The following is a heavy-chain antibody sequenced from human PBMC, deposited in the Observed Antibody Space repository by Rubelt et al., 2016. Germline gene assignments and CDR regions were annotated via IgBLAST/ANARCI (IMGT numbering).Heavy chain of an antibody. D-gene: IGHD6-13*01. V-gene: IGHV3-23*04. CDR3: ARLRTATGNSFDC. Sequence: EVQLVESGGGVVQPGRSLRLSCADSGFTFSSYAMHWVRQAPGKGLEWVSGISGSGGSTYYADSVKGRFIISRDNSKNMLYLQMNSLRDEDTAVYYCARLRTATGNSFDCWGQGTLVTVSS. CDR2: ISGSGGST. J-gene: IGHJ4*02. CDR1: GFTFSSYA.